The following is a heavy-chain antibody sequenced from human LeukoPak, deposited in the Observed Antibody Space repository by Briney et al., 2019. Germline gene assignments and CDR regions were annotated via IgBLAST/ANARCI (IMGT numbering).Heavy chain of an antibody. J-gene: IGHJ4*02. CDR2: INHSGST. Sequence: SETLSLTCAVYGGSFSGYHWSWIRQPPGKGLEWIGEINHSGSTNYNPSLKSRVTISVDTSKNQFSLKLSSVTAADTAVYYCARGWSSGWYSTGYYFDYWGQGTLVTVSS. V-gene: IGHV4-34*01. CDR1: GGSFSGYH. D-gene: IGHD6-19*01. CDR3: ARGWSSGWYSTGYYFDY.